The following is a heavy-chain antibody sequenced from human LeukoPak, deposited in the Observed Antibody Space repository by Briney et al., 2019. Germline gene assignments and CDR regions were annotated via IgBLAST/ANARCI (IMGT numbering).Heavy chain of an antibody. CDR1: GFTFSTYV. J-gene: IGHJ4*02. D-gene: IGHD5-24*01. CDR3: AREGVIVEMATIRSTGYFDY. Sequence: PGGSLRLSCAASGFTFSTYVMHWVRQAPGKGLMWVSRISHDGTDTSYADSVKDRFTVSRDNAKNTLYLQTNSLRADDTAVYYCAREGVIVEMATIRSTGYFDYWGQGTLVTVSS. CDR2: ISHDGTDT. V-gene: IGHV3-74*01.